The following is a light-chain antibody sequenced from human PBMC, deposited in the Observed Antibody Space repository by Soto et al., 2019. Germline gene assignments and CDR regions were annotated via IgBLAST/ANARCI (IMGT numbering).Light chain of an antibody. CDR2: GAS. CDR3: QQYGNSPPGT. J-gene: IGKJ5*01. V-gene: IGKV3-20*01. CDR1: QSVGNSH. Sequence: ETVLTQSPGTLYFSPGERATLSCRASQSVGNSHVAWYQQRRGLPPRLLIYGASNRATGIPDRFSGSGSGADFTLTISRLEPEDFAVYFCQQYGNSPPGTFSQGTRLEIK.